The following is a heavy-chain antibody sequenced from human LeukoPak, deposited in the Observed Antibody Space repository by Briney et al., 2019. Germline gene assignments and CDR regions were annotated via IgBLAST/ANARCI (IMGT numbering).Heavy chain of an antibody. Sequence: GGSLRLSCAASGFTFSSYAMYWVRQAPGMGLEYVSAISTGGSAYYADSVKGRFTISRDTSKNTLWLQMNSLRADDTAVYYCAKRRDDSSYYFFDFWGQGTLVTVSS. J-gene: IGHJ4*02. CDR3: AKRRDDSSYYFFDF. CDR1: GFTFSSYA. D-gene: IGHD3-22*01. CDR2: ISTGGSA. V-gene: IGHV3-23*01.